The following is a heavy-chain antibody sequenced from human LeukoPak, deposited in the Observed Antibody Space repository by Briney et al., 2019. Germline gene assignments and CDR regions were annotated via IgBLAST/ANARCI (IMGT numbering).Heavy chain of an antibody. CDR1: GGSFSGYC. CDR3: ARGRYYYGSGSYYNPWYFDY. J-gene: IGHJ4*02. D-gene: IGHD3-10*01. V-gene: IGHV4-34*01. Sequence: SETLSLTCAVYGGSFSGYCWSWIRQPPGKGLEWIGEINHSGSTNYNPSLKSRVTISVDTSKNQFSLKLSSVTAADTAVYYCARGRYYYGSGSYYNPWYFDYWGQGTLVTVSS. CDR2: INHSGST.